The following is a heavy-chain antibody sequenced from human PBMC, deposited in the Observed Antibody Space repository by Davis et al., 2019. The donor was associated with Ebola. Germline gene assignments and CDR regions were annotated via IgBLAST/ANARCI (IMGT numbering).Heavy chain of an antibody. D-gene: IGHD6-6*01. CDR1: GGSVSSNKNY. V-gene: IGHV4-61*09. Sequence: PSETLSLTCTVSGGSVSSNKNYWSWIRQPAGKGLEWVGHIYTTTGSANYNPSLKSRVTLSVDMSKNQFSLKMSSVTAADTAVYYCARDLGARPNWYFDLWGRGTLVTVSS. CDR3: ARDLGARPNWYFDL. CDR2: IYTTTGSA. J-gene: IGHJ2*01.